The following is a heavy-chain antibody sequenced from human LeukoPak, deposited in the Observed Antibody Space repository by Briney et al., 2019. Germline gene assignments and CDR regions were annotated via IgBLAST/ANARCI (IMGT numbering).Heavy chain of an antibody. D-gene: IGHD6-19*01. CDR2: ISGSGSTT. CDR1: GFTFSTYG. CDR3: AKGTSTYSSGSFDY. V-gene: IGHV3-23*01. J-gene: IGHJ4*02. Sequence: GGSLRPSCSASGFTFSTYGMSWVRQAPGKGLEWVISISGSGSTTFYADSVKGRFTISRDNSNNMLYLQMTSLRAEDTAVYYCAKGTSTYSSGSFDYWGRGTLVTVSS.